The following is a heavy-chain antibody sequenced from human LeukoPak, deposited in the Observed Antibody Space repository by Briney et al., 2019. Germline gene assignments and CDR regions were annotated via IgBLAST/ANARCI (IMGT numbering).Heavy chain of an antibody. CDR1: GFTFSSSW. D-gene: IGHD2-2*01. J-gene: IGHJ4*02. CDR3: ARPGSTWRFDY. Sequence: GGSLRLSCAASGFTFSSSWMTWVRQAPGKGLEWVANMKQDGSEKYYVDSVKGRFTISRDNAKNSLYLRMDSLRAEDTAVYYCARPGSTWRFDYWGQGTLVTVSS. V-gene: IGHV3-7*01. CDR2: MKQDGSEK.